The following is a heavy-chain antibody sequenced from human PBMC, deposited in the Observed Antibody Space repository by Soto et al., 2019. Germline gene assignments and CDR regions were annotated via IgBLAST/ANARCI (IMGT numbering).Heavy chain of an antibody. V-gene: IGHV1-69*13. CDR3: AAPRGYSGYDFKYYFDY. D-gene: IGHD5-12*01. Sequence: SVKVSCKASGGTFSSYAISWVRQAPGQGLEWMGGIIPIFGTANYAQKFQGRVTITADESTSTAYMELSSLRSEDTAVYYCAAPRGYSGYDFKYYFDYWGQGTLVTVSS. CDR2: IIPIFGTA. J-gene: IGHJ4*02. CDR1: GGTFSSYA.